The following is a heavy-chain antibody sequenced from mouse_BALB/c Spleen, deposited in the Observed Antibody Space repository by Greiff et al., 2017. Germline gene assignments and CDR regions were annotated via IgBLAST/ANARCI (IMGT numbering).Heavy chain of an antibody. D-gene: IGHD2-14*01. CDR2: IDPANGNT. CDR3: ARGRYEGWFAY. CDR1: GFNIKDTY. V-gene: IGHV14-3*02. J-gene: IGHJ3*01. Sequence: QLQQSGAELVKPGASVKLSCTASGFNIKDTYMHWVKQRPEQGLEWIGRIDPANGNTKYDPKFQGKATITADTSSNTAYLQLSSLTSEDTAVYYCARGRYEGWFAYWGQGTLVTVSA.